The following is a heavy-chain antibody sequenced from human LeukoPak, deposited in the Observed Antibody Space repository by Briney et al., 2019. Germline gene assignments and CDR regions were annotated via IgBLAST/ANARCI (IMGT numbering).Heavy chain of an antibody. D-gene: IGHD3-10*01. J-gene: IGHJ4*02. CDR2: ISSSGDTI. CDR1: GFTFSSYE. V-gene: IGHV3-48*03. CDR3: VRGILWFGEP. Sequence: GGSLRLSCAASGFTFSSYEMNWVRQAPGKGLEWVSYISSSGDTIYYADSVKGRFTISRDNAKNSLCLQMNGLRVEDTAVYYCVRGILWFGEPWGQGTLVTVSS.